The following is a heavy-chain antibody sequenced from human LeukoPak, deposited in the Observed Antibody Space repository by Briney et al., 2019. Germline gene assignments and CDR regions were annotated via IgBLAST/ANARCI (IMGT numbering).Heavy chain of an antibody. V-gene: IGHV1-69*02. Sequence: ASVKVSRKASGGTFSSYTISWVRQAPGQGLEWMGRIIPILGIANYAQKFQGRATITADKSTSTAYMELSSLRSEDTAVYYCASSPYYDFWSGDNWFDPWGQGTLVTVSS. CDR3: ASSPYYDFWSGDNWFDP. CDR2: IIPILGIA. D-gene: IGHD3-3*01. CDR1: GGTFSSYT. J-gene: IGHJ5*02.